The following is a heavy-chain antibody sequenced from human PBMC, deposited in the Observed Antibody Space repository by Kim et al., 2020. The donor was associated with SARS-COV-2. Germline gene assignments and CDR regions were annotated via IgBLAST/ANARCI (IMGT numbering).Heavy chain of an antibody. CDR2: IDPSDSYI. CDR1: GYSFTSYW. Sequence: GESLKISCKGSGYSFTSYWISWVRQMPGKGLEWMGRIDPSDSYINYSPSFQGHVTISADKSISTAYLQWSSLKASDTAMYYCASSASSSSYYYGMDVWGQGTTVTVSS. D-gene: IGHD6-6*01. CDR3: ASSASSSSYYYGMDV. J-gene: IGHJ6*02. V-gene: IGHV5-10-1*01.